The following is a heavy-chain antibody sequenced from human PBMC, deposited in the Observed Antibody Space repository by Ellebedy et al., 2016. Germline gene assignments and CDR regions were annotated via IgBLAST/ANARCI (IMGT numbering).Heavy chain of an antibody. CDR2: ISHTGEST. J-gene: IGHJ3*01. CDR1: GFTFSNYG. V-gene: IGHV3-23*01. D-gene: IGHD3-22*01. Sequence: GESLKISCAASGFTFSNYGMTWVRQAPGKGLEWVAHISHTGESTYYADSVKGRFTISRDNAQNSLYLQMNSLRADDTAVYYCARVNYYDPLDVWGQGTMVTVSS. CDR3: ARVNYYDPLDV.